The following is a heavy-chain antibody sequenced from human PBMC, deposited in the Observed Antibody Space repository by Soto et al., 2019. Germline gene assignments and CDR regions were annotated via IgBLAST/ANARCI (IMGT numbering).Heavy chain of an antibody. CDR1: GYIFTGYY. CDR2: INPNSGGT. Sequence: VASVKVSCKASGYIFTGYYMHCVRQAPGQGLEWMGWINPNSGGTNYAQKFQGRVTMTRDTSISTAYMELSRLRSDDTAVYYCAKPTITMVRGVISYGMDVWGQGTTVTVSS. CDR3: AKPTITMVRGVISYGMDV. D-gene: IGHD3-10*01. J-gene: IGHJ6*02. V-gene: IGHV1-2*02.